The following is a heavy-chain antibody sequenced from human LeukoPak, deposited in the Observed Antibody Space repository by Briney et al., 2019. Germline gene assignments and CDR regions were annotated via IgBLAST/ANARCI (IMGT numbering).Heavy chain of an antibody. CDR2: ISASGGST. CDR3: ASGYCSSTSCRSGHYYYGMDV. V-gene: IGHV3-23*01. Sequence: GGSLRLSCAASGFTFSSSAMSWVRQVPGKGLEWVSGISASGGSTYYADSVKGRFTISRDNSKNTLYLQMNSLRAEDTAVYYCASGYCSSTSCRSGHYYYGMDVWGQGTTVTVSS. J-gene: IGHJ6*02. CDR1: GFTFSSSA. D-gene: IGHD2-2*01.